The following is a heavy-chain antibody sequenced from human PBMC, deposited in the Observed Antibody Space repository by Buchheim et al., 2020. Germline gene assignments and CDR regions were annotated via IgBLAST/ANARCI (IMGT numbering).Heavy chain of an antibody. Sequence: VKKPGASVKVSCKASGYTFTNNAIHWVRQAPGQRLEWMGGINVASGNTKYSQKFQGRVTITRDTSASTAYMELSSLRSEDTAVYYCARRWSDTYGMDVWGQGTT. CDR2: INVASGNT. D-gene: IGHD3-3*01. CDR1: GYTFTNNA. CDR3: ARRWSDTYGMDV. V-gene: IGHV1-3*01. J-gene: IGHJ6*02.